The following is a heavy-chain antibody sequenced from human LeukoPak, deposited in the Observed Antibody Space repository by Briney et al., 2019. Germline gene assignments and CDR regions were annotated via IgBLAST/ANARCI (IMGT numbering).Heavy chain of an antibody. D-gene: IGHD4-17*01. V-gene: IGHV3-30*18. J-gene: IGHJ4*02. CDR2: ISYDGSNK. CDR1: GFTFSSYG. CDR3: AKEGDYGRSYFDY. Sequence: GGSLRLSCAASGFTFSSYGMHWVRQAPGKGLEWVAVISYDGSNKYYADSVKGRFTISRDNSKNTLYLQMNSLRAEDTAVYYCAKEGDYGRSYFDYWGQGTLVTVSS.